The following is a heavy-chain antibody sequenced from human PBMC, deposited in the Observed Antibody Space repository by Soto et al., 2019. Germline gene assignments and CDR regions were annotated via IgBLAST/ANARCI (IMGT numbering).Heavy chain of an antibody. CDR3: ARGPIAAAGYYYYGMDV. Sequence: ASVKVSCKASGYTFTTYGITWVRQAPGQGLEWMGWISAYNGNTNYAQKLQGRVTMTTDTSTSTAYMELRSLRSDDTAVYYCARGPIAAAGYYYYGMDVWGQGTTVTVSS. J-gene: IGHJ6*02. V-gene: IGHV1-18*01. CDR1: GYTFTTYG. D-gene: IGHD6-13*01. CDR2: ISAYNGNT.